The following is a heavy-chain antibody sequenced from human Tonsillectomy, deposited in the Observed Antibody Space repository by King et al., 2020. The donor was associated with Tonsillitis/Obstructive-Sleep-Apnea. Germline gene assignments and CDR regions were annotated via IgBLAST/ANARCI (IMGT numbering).Heavy chain of an antibody. V-gene: IGHV3-23*04. CDR2: ISGSGGST. J-gene: IGHJ6*03. Sequence: VQLVESGGGLVQPGGSLRLSCAASGFTFSSYAMSWVRQAPGKGLEWVSAISGSGGSTYYADSVKGRFTISRDNSKNTLYLQMNRLRAEDTAVYYCAKARARTPSSIAARPRGYYYYMDVWGKGTTVTVSS. D-gene: IGHD6-6*01. CDR1: GFTFSSYA. CDR3: AKARARTPSSIAARPRGYYYYMDV.